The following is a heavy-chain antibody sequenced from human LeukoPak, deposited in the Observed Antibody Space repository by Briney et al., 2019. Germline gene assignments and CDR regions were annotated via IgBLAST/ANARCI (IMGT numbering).Heavy chain of an antibody. CDR2: ISGSGGST. CDR3: ANAPYGSGSPTDY. Sequence: GGSLRLSCAASGFTFSSYAMSWVRQAPGKGLEWVPAISGSGGSTYYADSVKGRFTISRDNSKNTLYLQMNSLRAEDTAVYYCANAPYGSGSPTDYWGQGTLVTVSS. CDR1: GFTFSSYA. V-gene: IGHV3-23*01. J-gene: IGHJ4*02. D-gene: IGHD3-10*01.